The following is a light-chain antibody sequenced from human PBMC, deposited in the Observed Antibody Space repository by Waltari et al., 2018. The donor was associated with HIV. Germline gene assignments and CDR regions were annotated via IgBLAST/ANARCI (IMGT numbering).Light chain of an antibody. V-gene: IGLV1-44*01. J-gene: IGLJ3*02. CDR2: SNN. CDR1: SSNIGSNT. Sequence: QSVLTQPPSASGTPGQRVTISCSGSSSNIGSNTVNWYQQLPGTAPNLLIYSNNQRPSGVPDRFSGSKSGTSVSLAISGLQSEDDTDYYCAAWDDSLNGWVFGGGTKLTVL. CDR3: AAWDDSLNGWV.